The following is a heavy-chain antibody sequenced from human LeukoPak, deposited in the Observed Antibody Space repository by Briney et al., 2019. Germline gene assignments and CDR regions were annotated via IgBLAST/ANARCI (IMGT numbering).Heavy chain of an antibody. Sequence: SETLSLTCTVSGGSISSHYWSWIRQPAGKGLEWIGRIYTSGSTNYNPSLKSRVTMSVDTSKNQFSLKLSSVTGADTAVYYCARDRDQGYFGWLSYWFDPWGQGTLVTVSS. CDR2: IYTSGST. D-gene: IGHD3-9*01. CDR3: ARDRDQGYFGWLSYWFDP. V-gene: IGHV4-4*07. J-gene: IGHJ5*02. CDR1: GGSISSHY.